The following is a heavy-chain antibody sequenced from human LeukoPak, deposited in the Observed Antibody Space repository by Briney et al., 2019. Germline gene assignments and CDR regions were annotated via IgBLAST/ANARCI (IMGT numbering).Heavy chain of an antibody. Sequence: SQTLSLTCTVSGGSISSGGYYWSWIRQPPGKGLEWIGYIYHSGSTYYNPSLKSRVTISLDRSKNQFSLKLSSVTAADTAVYYCARSWGKLELRLNWFDPWGQGTLVTVSS. D-gene: IGHD1-7*01. V-gene: IGHV4-30-2*01. CDR1: GGSISSGGYY. CDR2: IYHSGST. CDR3: ARSWGKLELRLNWFDP. J-gene: IGHJ5*02.